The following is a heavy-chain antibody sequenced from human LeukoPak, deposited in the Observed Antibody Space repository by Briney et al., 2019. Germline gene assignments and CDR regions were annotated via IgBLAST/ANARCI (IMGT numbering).Heavy chain of an antibody. CDR1: GYTFTSYA. CDR2: INAGNGNT. D-gene: IGHD4-17*01. CDR3: ARELIVYGDYALGY. Sequence: ASVKVSCKASGYTFTSYAMHWVRQATGQRLEWMGWINAGNGNTKYSQKFQGRVTITRDTSASTAYMELSSLRSEDTAVYYCARELIVYGDYALGYWGQGTLVTVSS. V-gene: IGHV1-3*01. J-gene: IGHJ4*02.